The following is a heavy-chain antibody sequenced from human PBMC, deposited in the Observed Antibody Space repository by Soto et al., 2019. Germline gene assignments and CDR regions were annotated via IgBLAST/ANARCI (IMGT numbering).Heavy chain of an antibody. Sequence: GESLKISCKTYGYTFADHWIGWVRQMPGKGLEWMGIIYPGGSDTRYSPSFQGQVTISADKSISTVYLQWSNLKVSDTAIYYCASKEYKYVSTGYFYWGQGTPVTV. V-gene: IGHV5-51*01. CDR1: GYTFADHW. CDR3: ASKEYKYVSTGYFY. CDR2: IYPGGSDT. J-gene: IGHJ4*02. D-gene: IGHD3-22*01.